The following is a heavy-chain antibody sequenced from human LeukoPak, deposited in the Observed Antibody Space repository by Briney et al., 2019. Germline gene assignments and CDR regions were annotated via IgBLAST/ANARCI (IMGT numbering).Heavy chain of an antibody. Sequence: PGGSLRLSCAASGFTFNDYGMSWVRQAPGKGLEWVSAISGSGGSTYYADSVKGRFTISRDNSKNTLYLQMNSLRAEDTAVYYCAKDQPGIVGATFDYWGQGTLVTVSS. CDR2: ISGSGGST. CDR1: GFTFNDYG. V-gene: IGHV3-23*01. CDR3: AKDQPGIVGATFDY. J-gene: IGHJ4*02. D-gene: IGHD1-26*01.